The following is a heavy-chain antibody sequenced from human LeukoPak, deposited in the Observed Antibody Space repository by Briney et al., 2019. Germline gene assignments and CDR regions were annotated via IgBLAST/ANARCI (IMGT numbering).Heavy chain of an antibody. Sequence: AGGSLRLSCAASGFTFSNYGMHWVRQAPGKGLEWVAVISYDGCNIYYADSVKGRFTISRDNSKNTLYLQMNTLRVDDTAVYYWGGGRGQILTGPIDYWGQGNPVTGSP. D-gene: IGHD3-9*01. V-gene: IGHV3-30*19. CDR3: GGGRGQILTGPIDY. CDR1: GFTFSNYG. CDR2: ISYDGCNI. J-gene: IGHJ4*02.